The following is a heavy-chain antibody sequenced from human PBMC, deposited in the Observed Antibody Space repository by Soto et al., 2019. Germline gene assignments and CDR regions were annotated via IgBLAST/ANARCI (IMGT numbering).Heavy chain of an antibody. J-gene: IGHJ4*02. Sequence: GGSLRLSCAASGFTFSSYGMHWVRQAPGKGLEWVAVIWYDGSNKYYADSVKGRFTISRDNSKNTLYLQMNSLRAEDTAVYYCARDLSYEDTAMALDYWGQGTLVTVSS. CDR1: GFTFSSYG. CDR3: ARDLSYEDTAMALDY. V-gene: IGHV3-33*01. CDR2: IWYDGSNK. D-gene: IGHD5-18*01.